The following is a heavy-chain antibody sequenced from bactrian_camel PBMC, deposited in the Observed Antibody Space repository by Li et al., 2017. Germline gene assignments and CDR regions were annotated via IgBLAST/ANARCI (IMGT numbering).Heavy chain of an antibody. CDR3: AVGKEGVDCRSLNGGDFEY. V-gene: IGHV3S1*01. J-gene: IGHJ4*01. D-gene: IGHD4*01. Sequence: HVQLVESGGGSVRAGGSLRLSCTGSGYSVRRACMGWFRQAPGKEREAVATIASGSIVSTRTTYANSVLGRWSISRDTAKNTVYLQMNNLKPEDTAMYYCAVGKEGVDCRSLNGGDFEYWGQGTQVTVS. CDR1: GYSVRRAC. CDR2: IASGSIVSTRT.